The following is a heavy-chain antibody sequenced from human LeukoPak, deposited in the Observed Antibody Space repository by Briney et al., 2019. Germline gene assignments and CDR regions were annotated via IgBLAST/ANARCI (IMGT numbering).Heavy chain of an antibody. D-gene: IGHD4-17*01. CDR2: IWYDGSNK. Sequence: GGSLRLSCAASGFTFRNYGTQWVRQAPGKGLEWVAVIWYDGSNKYYADSVKGRFTISRDNSKNTLYLQMDSLRAEDTAMYYCAREGNDYGDYFQHWGQGTLVTVSS. J-gene: IGHJ1*01. CDR3: AREGNDYGDYFQH. V-gene: IGHV3-33*01. CDR1: GFTFRNYG.